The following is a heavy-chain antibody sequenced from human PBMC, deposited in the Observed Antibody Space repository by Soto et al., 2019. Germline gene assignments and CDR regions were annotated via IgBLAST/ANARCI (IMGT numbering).Heavy chain of an antibody. J-gene: IGHJ4*02. Sequence: QVQLVQSGAEVKKPGASVKVSCKASGYTFTSYDITWVRQATGQGLEWMGWMNPNTGNTGYAQKFQDGVTMTRNNSISTAYMERSRLRSEDTGLYYCASERSGSSDYWGKGTLVTVSS. D-gene: IGHD1-26*01. CDR3: ASERSGSSDY. V-gene: IGHV1-8*01. CDR1: GYTFTSYD. CDR2: MNPNTGNT.